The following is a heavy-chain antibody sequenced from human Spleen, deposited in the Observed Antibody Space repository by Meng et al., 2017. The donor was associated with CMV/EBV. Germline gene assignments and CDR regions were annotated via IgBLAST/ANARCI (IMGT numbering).Heavy chain of an antibody. Sequence: GGSLRLSCSVSGLTFRDAWMNWVRQAPGKGLEWVSSISSSSSFIYYADSLKGRFTISRDNAENSLYLQMNGLRAEDTAIYYCARESSGSFVLDVWGQGTTVTVSS. CDR1: GLTFRDAW. V-gene: IGHV3-21*01. CDR2: ISSSSSFI. D-gene: IGHD6-25*01. CDR3: ARESSGSFVLDV. J-gene: IGHJ6*02.